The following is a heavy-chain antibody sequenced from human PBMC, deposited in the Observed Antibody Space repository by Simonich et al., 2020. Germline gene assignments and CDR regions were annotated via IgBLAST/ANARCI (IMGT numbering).Heavy chain of an antibody. D-gene: IGHD5-12*01. CDR3: ARHDRWLQFYFDY. CDR2: IYYSGST. CDR1: GGSISSYY. Sequence: QVQLQESGPGLVKPSETLSITCTVSGGSISSYYWSWNRQPPGKGLEWIGYIYYSGSTNYNPALKSRVTISVDTSKNQFSLKLSSVTAADTAVYYCARHDRWLQFYFDYWGQGTLVTVSS. V-gene: IGHV4-59*08. J-gene: IGHJ4*02.